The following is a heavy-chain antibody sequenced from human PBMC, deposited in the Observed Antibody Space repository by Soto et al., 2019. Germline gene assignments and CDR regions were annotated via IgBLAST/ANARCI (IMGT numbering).Heavy chain of an antibody. V-gene: IGHV1-69*02. D-gene: IGHD2-15*01. CDR3: ARLHCSGGSCYSSGPDAFDI. CDR2: IIPILGIA. J-gene: IGHJ3*02. CDR1: GGTFSSYT. Sequence: ASVKVSCKASGGTFSSYTISWVRQAPGQGLEWMGRIIPILGIANYAQKFQGRVTITADKSTSTAYMELSSLRSEDTAVYYCARLHCSGGSCYSSGPDAFDIWGQGTMVTVSS.